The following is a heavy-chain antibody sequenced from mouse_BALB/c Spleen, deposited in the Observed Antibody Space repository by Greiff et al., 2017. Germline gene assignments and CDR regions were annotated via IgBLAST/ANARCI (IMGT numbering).Heavy chain of an antibody. CDR3: AREEGGYGTMDY. J-gene: IGHJ4*01. Sequence: EVQLVESGGGLVQPGGSLKLSCAASGFTFSSYGMSWVRQTPDTRLELVATINSNGGSTYYPDSVKGRFTISRDNAKNTLYLQRSSLKSEDTAMYDCAREEGGYGTMDYWGQGTSVTVSS. CDR2: INSNGGST. V-gene: IGHV5-6-3*01. D-gene: IGHD3-2*02. CDR1: GFTFSSYG.